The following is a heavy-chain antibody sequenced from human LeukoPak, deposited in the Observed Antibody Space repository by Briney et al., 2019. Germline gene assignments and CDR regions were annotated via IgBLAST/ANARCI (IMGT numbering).Heavy chain of an antibody. D-gene: IGHD2-15*01. CDR3: ARLQEDSGADWFDP. J-gene: IGHJ5*02. Sequence: SETLSLTCAVYGGSFSGYYWSWIRQPPGKGLEWIGEINHSGSTNYSPSLKSRVTISVDTSKNQFSLKLSSVTAADTAVYYCARLQEDSGADWFDPWGQGTLVTVSS. CDR2: INHSGST. CDR1: GGSFSGYY. V-gene: IGHV4-34*01.